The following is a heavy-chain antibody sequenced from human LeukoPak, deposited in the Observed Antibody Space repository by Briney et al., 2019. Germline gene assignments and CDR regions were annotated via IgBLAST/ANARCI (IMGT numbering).Heavy chain of an antibody. CDR2: IYHSGST. D-gene: IGHD3-22*01. V-gene: IGHV4-30-2*01. Sequence: PSETLSLTRTVSGGSISSGGYYWSWIRQPPGKGLEWIGYIYHSGSTYYNPSLKSRVTISVDRSKNQFSLKLSSVTAADTAVYYCARDNNYYDSSGYYTSDAFDIWGQGTMVTVSS. J-gene: IGHJ3*02. CDR3: ARDNNYYDSSGYYTSDAFDI. CDR1: GGSISSGGYY.